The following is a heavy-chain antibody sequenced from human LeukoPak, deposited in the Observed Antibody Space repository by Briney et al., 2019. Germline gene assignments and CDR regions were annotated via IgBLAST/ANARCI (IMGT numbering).Heavy chain of an antibody. J-gene: IGHJ4*02. V-gene: IGHV3-23*01. D-gene: IGHD4-23*01. CDR3: AKDQSPVAAYFDY. CDR1: GFTSSSYG. CDR2: ISGSGGST. Sequence: GGSLRLSYAASGFTSSSYGMSWVRQAPGKGLEWVSAISGSGGSTYYADSVKGRFTISRDNSKNTLYLQMNSLRAEDTAVYYCAKDQSPVAAYFDYWGQGTLVTVSS.